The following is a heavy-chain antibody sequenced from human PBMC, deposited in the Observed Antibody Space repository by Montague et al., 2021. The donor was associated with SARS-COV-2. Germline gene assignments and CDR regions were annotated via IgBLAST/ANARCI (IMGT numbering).Heavy chain of an antibody. J-gene: IGHJ6*02. CDR2: IYYSGST. Sequence: SETLSLTCTVSGGSISSYYWSWMRQPPGKGLEWIGYIYYSGSTNYNPSLKSRVTRSVDTSKNQFSLKVSSVTAADTAVDYCASNGGVSSITIYYYGMDVWGQGTTVTVSS. V-gene: IGHV4-59*01. D-gene: IGHD2-2*01. CDR3: ASNGGVSSITIYYYGMDV. CDR1: GGSISSYY.